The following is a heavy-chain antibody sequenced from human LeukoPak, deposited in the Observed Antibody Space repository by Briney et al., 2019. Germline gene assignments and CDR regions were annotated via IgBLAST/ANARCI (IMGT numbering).Heavy chain of an antibody. J-gene: IGHJ4*02. D-gene: IGHD3-10*01. CDR1: GLTFSSYN. CDR2: ISASSSTI. CDR3: ARGPYYSGSGTISPFDY. V-gene: IGHV3-48*01. Sequence: GGSLRLSCAASGLTFSSYNMNWVRQAPGKGLEWVSYISASSSTIYYADSVKGRFTISRDNAKNSLYLQMNSLRAEDTAVFYCARGPYYSGSGTISPFDYWGQGTLVTVSS.